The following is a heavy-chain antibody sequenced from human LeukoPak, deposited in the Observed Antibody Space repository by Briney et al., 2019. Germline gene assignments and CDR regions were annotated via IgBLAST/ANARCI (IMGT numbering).Heavy chain of an antibody. V-gene: IGHV4-38-2*02. D-gene: IGHD6-13*01. CDR2: IYHSGST. Sequence: PLETLSLTCTVSGYSISSGYYWGWIRQPPGKGLEWIGSIYHSGSTYYNPSLKSRVTISVDTSKNQFSLKLSSVTAADTAVYYCARGPAGYSSSWYSRDEXXYFDYW. CDR1: GYSISSGYY. J-gene: IGHJ4*01. CDR3: ARGPAGYSSSWYSRDEXXYFDY.